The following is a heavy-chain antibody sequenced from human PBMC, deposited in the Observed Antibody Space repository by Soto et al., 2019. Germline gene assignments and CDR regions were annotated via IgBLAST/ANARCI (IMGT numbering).Heavy chain of an antibody. D-gene: IGHD3-10*01. V-gene: IGHV5-51*01. CDR2: IYPGDSDA. CDR3: ARAFVRKFGNIIVPSSFDD. J-gene: IGHJ4*02. Sequence: GASLKISCQASGYQFPIYWIAWVRQMPGEGLEWMGIIYPGDSDARYSPSFEGQVTMSVDKSFSTAYLQWSSLKASDTALYYCARAFVRKFGNIIVPSSFDDSGQGTMVTLAS. CDR1: GYQFPIYW.